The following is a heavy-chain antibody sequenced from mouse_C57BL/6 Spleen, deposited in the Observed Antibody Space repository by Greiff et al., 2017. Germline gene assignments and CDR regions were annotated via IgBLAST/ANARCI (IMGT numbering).Heavy chain of an antibody. CDR2: IYPGDGDT. V-gene: IGHV1-82*01. CDR1: GYAFSSSW. Sequence: QVQLQQSGPELVKPGASVKISCKASGYAFSSSWMNWVKQRPGKGLEWIGRIYPGDGDTNYNGKFKGKATLTADKYSSTAYMQLSSLTSEDSAVYFCARGGYYGNYVGFAYWGQGTLVTVSA. D-gene: IGHD2-1*01. CDR3: ARGGYYGNYVGFAY. J-gene: IGHJ3*01.